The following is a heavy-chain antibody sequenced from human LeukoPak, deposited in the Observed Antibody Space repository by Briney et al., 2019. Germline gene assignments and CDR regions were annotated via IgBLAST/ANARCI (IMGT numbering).Heavy chain of an antibody. Sequence: ASVKVSCKASGGTFSSYAISLVRQAPGQGLEWMGGIIPIFGTANYAQKFQGRVTITTDESTSTAYMELSSLRSEDTAVYYCARDMDTAMVPGVFDYWGQGTLVTVSS. CDR1: GGTFSSYA. CDR2: IIPIFGTA. J-gene: IGHJ4*02. D-gene: IGHD5-18*01. V-gene: IGHV1-69*05. CDR3: ARDMDTAMVPGVFDY.